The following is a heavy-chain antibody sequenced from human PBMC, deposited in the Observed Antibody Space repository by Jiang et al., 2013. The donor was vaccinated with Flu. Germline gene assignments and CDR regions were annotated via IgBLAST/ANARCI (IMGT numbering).Heavy chain of an antibody. J-gene: IGHJ5*02. CDR2: IYYSGST. Sequence: TLSLTCTVSGGSISSSSYYWGWIRQPPGKGLEWIGSIYYSGSTYYNPSLKSRVTISVDTSKNQFSLKLSSVTAADTAVYYCARQGPAARYNWFDPWGQGTLVTVSS. V-gene: IGHV4-39*01. D-gene: IGHD2-2*01. CDR3: ARQGPAARYNWFDP. CDR1: GGSISSSSYY.